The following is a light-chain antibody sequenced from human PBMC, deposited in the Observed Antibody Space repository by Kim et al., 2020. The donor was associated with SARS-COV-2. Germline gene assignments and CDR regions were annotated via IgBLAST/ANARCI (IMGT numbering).Light chain of an antibody. CDR3: QHYDSSSIT. J-gene: IGKJ5*01. CDR1: QSVSSSY. Sequence: EIVLTQSPGTLSLSPGERATLSCRASQSVSSSYLAWYQQKPGQAPRLLIYGASSRATGIPDRFNGSGSGTDFTLTISRLEPEDFAVYFCQHYDSSSITFGQGTRLEIK. CDR2: GAS. V-gene: IGKV3-20*01.